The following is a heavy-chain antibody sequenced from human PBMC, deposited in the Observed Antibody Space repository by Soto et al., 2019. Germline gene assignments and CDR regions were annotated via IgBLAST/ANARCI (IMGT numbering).Heavy chain of an antibody. CDR2: IYNGEST. CDR1: GSSISKYY. J-gene: IGHJ4*02. D-gene: IGHD6-19*01. V-gene: IGHV4-59*01. Sequence: QMQLQESGPGLVKPSETMSLTCTASGSSISKYYWNWIRQPPGKGLEWIGHIYNGESTNYNPSLKSRVTVSVDTSKNQFSLKMGSVTAADTAVYYCAQTTGWPGFDYWGQGILVTVSS. CDR3: AQTTGWPGFDY.